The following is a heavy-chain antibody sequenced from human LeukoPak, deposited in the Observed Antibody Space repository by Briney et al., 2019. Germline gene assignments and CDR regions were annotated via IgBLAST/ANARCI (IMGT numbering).Heavy chain of an antibody. J-gene: IGHJ6*04. D-gene: IGHD6-19*01. CDR3: ARGIAVAGGYYYYAMDV. V-gene: IGHV1-2*04. CDR1: GYTFTGYY. CDR2: INPNSGGT. Sequence: ASVKVSCKASGYTFTGYYMHWVRQAPGHGLEWMGWINPNSGGTNYAQKFQGWVTMTRDTSISTAYMELSRLRSDDTAVYYCARGIAVAGGYYYYAMDVWGKGTTVTVSS.